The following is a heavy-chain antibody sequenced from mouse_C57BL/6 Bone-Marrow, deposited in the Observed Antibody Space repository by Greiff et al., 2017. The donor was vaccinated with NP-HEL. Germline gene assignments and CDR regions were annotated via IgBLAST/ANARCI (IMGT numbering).Heavy chain of an antibody. CDR3: ARERDYYGPMDY. J-gene: IGHJ4*01. CDR1: GYTFTSYW. V-gene: IGHV1-61*01. CDR2: IYPSDSET. Sequence: QVQLQQPGAELVRPGSSVKLSCKASGYTFTSYWMDWVKQRPGQGLEWIGNIYPSDSETHYNQKFKDKATLTVDKSSSTAYMQLSSLTSEDSAVYYCARERDYYGPMDYWGQGTSVTVSS. D-gene: IGHD1-2*01.